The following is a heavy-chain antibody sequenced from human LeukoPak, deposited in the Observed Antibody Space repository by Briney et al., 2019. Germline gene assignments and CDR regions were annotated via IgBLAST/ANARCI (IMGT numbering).Heavy chain of an antibody. V-gene: IGHV3-23*01. Sequence: HPGGSLRLSCAASGFTLSTDSMNWVRQAPGKGLEWVSAISGSGGSTYYADSVKGRFTISRDNSKNTLCLQMNSLRAEDTAVYYCAKDQSGMIVVWYFDYWGQGTLVTVSS. CDR3: AKDQSGMIVVWYFDY. J-gene: IGHJ4*02. CDR2: ISGSGGST. CDR1: GFTLSTDS. D-gene: IGHD3-22*01.